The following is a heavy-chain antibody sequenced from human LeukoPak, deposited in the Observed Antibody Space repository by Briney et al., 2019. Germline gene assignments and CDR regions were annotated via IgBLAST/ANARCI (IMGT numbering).Heavy chain of an antibody. Sequence: SETLSLTCAVSGGSISTYNWWSGVRQPPGKGLEWIGEIFYSGSINYNPSLKSRVTLSLDKSKNQFPLQLSSVTAADTAMYYCAKTHSHFPPYFDYWGQGTLVIVSS. J-gene: IGHJ4*02. D-gene: IGHD4-11*01. CDR3: AKTHSHFPPYFDY. V-gene: IGHV4-4*02. CDR1: GGSISTYNW. CDR2: IFYSGSI.